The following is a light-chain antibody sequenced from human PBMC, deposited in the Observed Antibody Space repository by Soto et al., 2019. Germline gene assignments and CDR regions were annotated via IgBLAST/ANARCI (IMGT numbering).Light chain of an antibody. CDR2: WAS. CDR3: QQYFRTPWT. Sequence: DIVMTQSPDSLAVSLGERATINCKSSQSVLYSSNNKNYLAWYQQNPGQPPKLLIYWASTRESGVPDRFSGSGSGTDFTLNISSLQAEDVAVYYCQQYFRTPWTFGHGTKVEIK. V-gene: IGKV4-1*01. J-gene: IGKJ1*01. CDR1: QSVLYSSNNKNY.